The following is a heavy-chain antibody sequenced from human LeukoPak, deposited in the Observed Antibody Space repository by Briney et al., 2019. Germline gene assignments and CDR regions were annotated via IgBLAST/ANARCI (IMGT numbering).Heavy chain of an antibody. Sequence: GGSLRLSCEASGFIFSSYGMHWVRQAPGKGLEWVAVIWYDGSNKYYADSVKGRFTISRDNAKNTLYLQMNSLRAEDTAVYYCANEDYWGQGTLVTVSS. CDR3: ANEDY. CDR2: IWYDGSNK. CDR1: GFIFSSYG. V-gene: IGHV3-33*03. J-gene: IGHJ4*02.